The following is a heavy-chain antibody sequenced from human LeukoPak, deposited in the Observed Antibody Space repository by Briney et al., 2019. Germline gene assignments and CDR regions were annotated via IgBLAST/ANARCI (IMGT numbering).Heavy chain of an antibody. V-gene: IGHV4-39*01. CDR1: GGSINSGGYY. J-gene: IGHJ6*02. D-gene: IGHD2-2*03. Sequence: SETLSLTCTVSGGSINSGGYYWAWIRQPPGKGLEWIGSIYYSGSTYYNPSLKSRVTISVDTSKNQFSLKLSSVTAADTAVYYCARHPSSWIDSMDVWGQGTTVTVSS. CDR2: IYYSGST. CDR3: ARHPSSWIDSMDV.